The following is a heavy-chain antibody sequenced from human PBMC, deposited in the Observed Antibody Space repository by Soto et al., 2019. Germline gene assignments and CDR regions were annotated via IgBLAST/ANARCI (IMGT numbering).Heavy chain of an antibody. CDR1: GLTFSNYW. CDR2: INQDGSEK. Sequence: PGGSMRLSCAACGLTFSNYWMDWVRQAPGKGLEWVANINQDGSEKHYVESVKGRFTIYRDNAKNSLYLQMSSLTAEDPALYYCSTSLNDWCQGTLVTISS. J-gene: IGHJ4*02. V-gene: IGHV3-7*01. CDR3: STSLND.